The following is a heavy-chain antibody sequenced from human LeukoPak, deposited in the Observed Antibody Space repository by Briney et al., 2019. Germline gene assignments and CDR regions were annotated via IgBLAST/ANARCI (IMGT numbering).Heavy chain of an antibody. J-gene: IGHJ6*02. V-gene: IGHV4-59*01. CDR1: GGSISSYY. Sequence: SETLSLTCTVSGGSISSYYWSWIRQPPGKGLEWIGYIYYSGSTNYNPSLKSRVTISVDTSKNQFSLKLSSVTAADTAVYYCARYTMVRGADYYYYGMDVWGQGTTVTVSS. CDR3: ARYTMVRGADYYYYGMDV. CDR2: IYYSGST. D-gene: IGHD3-10*01.